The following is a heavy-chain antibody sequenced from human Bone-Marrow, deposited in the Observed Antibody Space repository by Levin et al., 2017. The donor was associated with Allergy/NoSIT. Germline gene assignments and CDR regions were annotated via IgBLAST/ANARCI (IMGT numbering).Heavy chain of an antibody. CDR1: GGSFSGYY. V-gene: IGHV4-34*01. Sequence: PSETLSLTCAVYGGSFSGYYWSWIRQPPGKGLEWIGEINHSGSTNYNPSLKSRVTISVDTSKNQFSLKLSSVTAADTAVYYCARGGSAYYYGSGSYYRSRGFDPWGQGTLVTVSS. D-gene: IGHD3-10*01. CDR3: ARGGSAYYYGSGSYYRSRGFDP. CDR2: INHSGST. J-gene: IGHJ5*02.